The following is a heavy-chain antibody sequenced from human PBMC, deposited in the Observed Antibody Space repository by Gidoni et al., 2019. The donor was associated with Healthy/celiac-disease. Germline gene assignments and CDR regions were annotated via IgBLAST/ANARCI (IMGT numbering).Heavy chain of an antibody. D-gene: IGHD3-9*01. CDR3: ARPEERYFDWLFPWDL. V-gene: IGHV4-39*01. CDR2: IYYSGST. Sequence: QLQLQESGPGLVKPSETLSLTCPVSGGSISSSSYYWGWIRQPPGKGLEWIGSIYYSGSTYYNPSLKSRVTISVDTSKNQFSLKLSSVTAADTAVYYCARPEERYFDWLFPWDLWGRGTLVTVSS. J-gene: IGHJ2*01. CDR1: GGSISSSSYY.